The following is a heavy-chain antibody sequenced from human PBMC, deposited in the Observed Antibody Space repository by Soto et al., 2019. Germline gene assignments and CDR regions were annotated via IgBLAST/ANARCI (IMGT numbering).Heavy chain of an antibody. V-gene: IGHV4-59*01. J-gene: IGHJ3*02. CDR2: IYYSGST. D-gene: IGHD3-22*01. CDR3: ATSGKLYYDSSGWDVAFDI. CDR1: GGSISSYY. Sequence: QVQLQESGPGLVKPSETLSLTCTVSGGSISSYYWSWIRQPPGKGLEWIGYIYYSGSTNYNPSLKSRVTISVDTSKNQFSLKLSSVTAADTAVYYCATSGKLYYDSSGWDVAFDIWGQGTMVTVSS.